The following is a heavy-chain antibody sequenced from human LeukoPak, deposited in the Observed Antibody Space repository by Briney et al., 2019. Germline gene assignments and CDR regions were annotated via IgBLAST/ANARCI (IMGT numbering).Heavy chain of an antibody. D-gene: IGHD4-17*01. V-gene: IGHV1-2*02. CDR2: INPHSGGT. J-gene: IGHJ4*02. CDR3: ARDDYGDYKYYFDY. Sequence: ASVKVSCKASGYTFTGYYMHWVRQAPGQGLERKGWINPHSGGTNYAQKFQGRVTMTRDTSISTAYMELSRLRSDDTAVYYCARDDYGDYKYYFDYWGRGTLVTVSS. CDR1: GYTFTGYY.